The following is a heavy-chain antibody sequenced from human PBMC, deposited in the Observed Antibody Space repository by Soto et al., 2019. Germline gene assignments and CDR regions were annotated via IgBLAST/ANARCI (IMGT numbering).Heavy chain of an antibody. CDR1: GLTFSSYA. V-gene: IGHV3-23*01. CDR2: ISGSGGST. D-gene: IGHD3-3*01. CDR3: AKGASFSPADNWFDP. J-gene: IGHJ5*02. Sequence: PGGSLRLSCAASGLTFSSYAMSWVRQAPGKGLEWVSAISGSGGSTYYGDSVKGRFTISRDNSKNTLYLQMSSVRVEDTAVYYCAKGASFSPADNWFDPWGQGTLVTVSS.